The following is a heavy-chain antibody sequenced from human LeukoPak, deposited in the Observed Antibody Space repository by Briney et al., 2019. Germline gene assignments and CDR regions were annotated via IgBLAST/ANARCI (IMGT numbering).Heavy chain of an antibody. CDR1: GYTFTSYG. Sequence: ASVKVSCKASGYTFTSYGISWVRQAPGQGLEWMVWISAYNGNTNYAQKLQGRVTMTTDTSTSTACMELRSLRSDDTAVYYCARAHYSSSSYYFDYWGQGTLVTVSS. CDR3: ARAHYSSSSYYFDY. V-gene: IGHV1-18*01. J-gene: IGHJ4*02. CDR2: ISAYNGNT. D-gene: IGHD6-6*01.